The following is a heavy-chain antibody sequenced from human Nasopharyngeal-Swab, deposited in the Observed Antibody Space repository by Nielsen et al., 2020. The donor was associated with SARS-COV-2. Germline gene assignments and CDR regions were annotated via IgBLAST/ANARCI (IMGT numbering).Heavy chain of an antibody. V-gene: IGHV3-21*01. CDR2: ISSSSYI. CDR3: ARWDYSNYDLDY. D-gene: IGHD4-11*01. J-gene: IGHJ4*02. Sequence: GGSLRLSCAASGFTFSSYSMNWVRQAPEKGLEWVSSISSSSYIYYADSVKGRFTISRDNAKNSLYLQMNSLRAEDTAVYYCARWDYSNYDLDYWGQGTLVTVSS. CDR1: GFTFSSYS.